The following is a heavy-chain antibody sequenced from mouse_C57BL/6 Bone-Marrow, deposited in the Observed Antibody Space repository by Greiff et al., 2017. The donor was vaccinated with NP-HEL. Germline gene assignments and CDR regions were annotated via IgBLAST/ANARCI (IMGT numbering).Heavy chain of an antibody. CDR2: ISSGSSTI. J-gene: IGHJ4*01. CDR1: GFTFSDYG. V-gene: IGHV5-17*01. Sequence: EVKLVESGGGLVKPGGSLKLSCAASGFTFSDYGMHWVRQAPEKGLAWVAYISSGSSTIYYADTVKGRFTISRDNAKNTLFLQMTSLRSEDTAMYYCARLVGYYYGSSYDYAMDYWGQGTSVTVSS. D-gene: IGHD1-1*01. CDR3: ARLVGYYYGSSYDYAMDY.